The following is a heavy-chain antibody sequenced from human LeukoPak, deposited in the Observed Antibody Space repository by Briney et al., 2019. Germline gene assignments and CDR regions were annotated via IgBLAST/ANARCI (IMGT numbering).Heavy chain of an antibody. CDR1: GGFIGSFY. D-gene: IGHD6-19*01. CDR3: ARRGGTVAGTGSFDY. Sequence: SETLSLTCTASGGFIGSFYWSWIRQPPGKGLEWIGYIDYSGSTNYNASLKSRVTISVDTSRNQFSLRLSSVTAADTAVYYCARRGGTVAGTGSFDYWGQGTQVTVSS. CDR2: IDYSGST. J-gene: IGHJ4*02. V-gene: IGHV4-59*08.